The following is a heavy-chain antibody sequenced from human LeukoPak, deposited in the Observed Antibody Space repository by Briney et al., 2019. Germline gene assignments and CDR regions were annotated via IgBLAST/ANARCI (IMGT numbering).Heavy chain of an antibody. V-gene: IGHV3-74*01. CDR1: GFTFSNYW. CDR2: INDDGRAT. J-gene: IGHJ4*02. CDR3: AREILAPGKTHDY. Sequence: GGSLRLSCAASGFTFSNYWMHWVRQVPGKGLVWVSRINDDGRATFYADSVKGRFTISRDNAKNTLFLQINSLRAEDTAVYYCAREILAPGKTHDYWGQGTLVTVSS.